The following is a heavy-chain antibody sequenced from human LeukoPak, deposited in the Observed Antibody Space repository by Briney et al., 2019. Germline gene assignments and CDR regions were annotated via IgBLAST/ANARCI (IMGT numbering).Heavy chain of an antibody. D-gene: IGHD3-3*01. J-gene: IGHJ6*02. Sequence: GGSLRLSCAASGFSFSSYGMHWVRQAPGKGLEWVAVISYDGRNKYYADSVKGRFTISRDTSKNTLYLQMNSLRAEDTAVYYCASVSVEWFRDYYYGMDVWGQGTTVTVSS. CDR1: GFSFSSYG. CDR3: ASVSVEWFRDYYYGMDV. V-gene: IGHV3-30*03. CDR2: ISYDGRNK.